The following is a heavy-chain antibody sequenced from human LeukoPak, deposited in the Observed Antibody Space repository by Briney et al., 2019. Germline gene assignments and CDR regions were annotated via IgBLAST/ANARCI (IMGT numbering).Heavy chain of an antibody. V-gene: IGHV4-59*01. Sequence: SETLSLTCTVSGGSISSFYWSWIRQPPGKGLEWIGYIYYSGSTNYNPSLKSRVTISVDTSKNQFSLKLSSVTAADTAVYYCARGGDYDGPNGFDPWGQGTLVTVSS. CDR2: IYYSGST. CDR1: GGSISSFY. J-gene: IGHJ5*02. D-gene: IGHD4-17*01. CDR3: ARGGDYDGPNGFDP.